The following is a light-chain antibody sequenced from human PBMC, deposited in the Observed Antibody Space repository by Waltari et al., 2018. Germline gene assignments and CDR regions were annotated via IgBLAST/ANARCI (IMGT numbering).Light chain of an antibody. Sequence: EIVLTQSPATLPLSPGERATLPRRASTSITHYLAWYQQKPGQAPRLLIYDSVNRATGVPARFSGRGSGTDFTLAITSLEPEDFAVYYCQHRGTWPPTFGGGTNVVL. CDR1: TSITHY. CDR3: QHRGTWPPT. V-gene: IGKV3-11*01. CDR2: DSV. J-gene: IGKJ4*02.